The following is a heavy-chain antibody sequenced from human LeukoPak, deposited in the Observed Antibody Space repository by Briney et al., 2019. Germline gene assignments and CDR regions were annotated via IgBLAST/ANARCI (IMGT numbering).Heavy chain of an antibody. V-gene: IGHV3-48*02. D-gene: IGHD6-19*01. Sequence: GGSLRLSCAASGFTFSSYSMNWVRQAPGKGLEWVSYISSSSSTIYYADSVKGRFTISRDNAKNSLYLQMNSLRDEDTAVYYCARDLTEKGIAVGGCFDYWGQGTLVTVSS. J-gene: IGHJ4*02. CDR3: ARDLTEKGIAVGGCFDY. CDR1: GFTFSSYS. CDR2: ISSSSSTI.